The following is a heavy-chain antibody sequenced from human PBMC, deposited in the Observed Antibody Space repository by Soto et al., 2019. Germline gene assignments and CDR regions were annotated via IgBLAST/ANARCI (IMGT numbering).Heavy chain of an antibody. V-gene: IGHV1-2*04. Sequence: ASVKVSCKASGYTFTGYYMHWVRQAPGQGLEWMGWINPNSGGTNYAQKFQGWVTMTRDTSISTAYMELSRLRSDDTAVYYCARVLGPGNPVEANHFDYWGQGTLVTVSS. CDR3: ARVLGPGNPVEANHFDY. CDR2: INPNSGGT. CDR1: GYTFTGYY. J-gene: IGHJ4*02. D-gene: IGHD1-26*01.